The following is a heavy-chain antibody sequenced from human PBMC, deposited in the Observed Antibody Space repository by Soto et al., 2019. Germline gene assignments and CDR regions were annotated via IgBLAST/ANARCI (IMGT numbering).Heavy chain of an antibody. J-gene: IGHJ5*02. CDR1: GGSISSGDYY. CDR2: IYYSGST. CDR3: AGFDSSGYLTFDP. D-gene: IGHD3-22*01. Sequence: PSETLSLTCTVSGGSISSGDYYWSWIRQPPGKGLEWIGYIYYSGSTYYNPSLKSRVTISVDTSKNQFSLKLSSVTAADTAVYYCAGFDSSGYLTFDPWGQGTLVTVSS. V-gene: IGHV4-30-4*01.